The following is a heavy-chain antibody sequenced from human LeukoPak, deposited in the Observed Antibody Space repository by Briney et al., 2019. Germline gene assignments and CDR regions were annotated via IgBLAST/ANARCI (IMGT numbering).Heavy chain of an antibody. CDR3: ARSTGSTMFIDY. D-gene: IGHD3-10*02. CDR2: IYYSGNT. Sequence: SETLSLTCTVSGGSISPYYWSWIRQPPGKGLEWLGYIYYSGNTEYKPSLKSRVAMSVDTSKNQFSLRLSSVTAADTAVYYCARSTGSTMFIDYWGQGTLGTVSS. J-gene: IGHJ4*02. CDR1: GGSISPYY. V-gene: IGHV4-59*01.